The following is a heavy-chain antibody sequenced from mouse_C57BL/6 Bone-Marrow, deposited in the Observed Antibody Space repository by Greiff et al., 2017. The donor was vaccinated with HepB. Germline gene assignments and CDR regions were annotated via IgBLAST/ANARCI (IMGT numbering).Heavy chain of an antibody. CDR3: ARLWLTGTWAWFAY. Sequence: VQLQQSGAELARPGASVKLSCKASGYTFTSYGISWVKQRTGQGLKWIGEIYPRSGNTYYNEKFKGKATLTADKSSSTAYMELRSLTSEDSAVYFCARLWLTGTWAWFAYWGQGTLVTVSA. D-gene: IGHD4-1*01. CDR2: IYPRSGNT. CDR1: GYTFTSYG. V-gene: IGHV1-81*01. J-gene: IGHJ3*01.